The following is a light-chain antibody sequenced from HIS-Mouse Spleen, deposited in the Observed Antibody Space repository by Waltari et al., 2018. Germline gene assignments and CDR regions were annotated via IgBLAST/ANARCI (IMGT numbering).Light chain of an antibody. CDR3: QSYDSSLSGWV. J-gene: IGLJ3*02. CDR2: GNS. CDR1: SPNTGAGYD. V-gene: IGLV1-40*01. Sequence: QSVLTQPPSVSGAPGQSVTISCTGSSPNTGAGYDVHWYPQLPGTAPKLLIYGNSNRPSGVPDRFSGSKSGTSASLAITGLQAEDEADYYCQSYDSSLSGWVFGGGNKLTVL.